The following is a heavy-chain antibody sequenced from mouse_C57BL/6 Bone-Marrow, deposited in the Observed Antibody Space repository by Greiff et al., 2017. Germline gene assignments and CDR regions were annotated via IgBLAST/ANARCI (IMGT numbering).Heavy chain of an antibody. CDR3: AKRGGSYWYFDV. J-gene: IGHJ1*03. V-gene: IGHV2-4*01. Sequence: VQLQQSGPGLVQPSQSLSITCTVSGFSLTSYGVHWVRQPPGKGLEWLGVIWSGGSTDYNAAFISRLSISTDNSKSQGVFKMNSLQADDTAIDYCAKRGGSYWYFDVWGTGTTVTVSS. CDR2: IWSGGST. CDR1: GFSLTSYG.